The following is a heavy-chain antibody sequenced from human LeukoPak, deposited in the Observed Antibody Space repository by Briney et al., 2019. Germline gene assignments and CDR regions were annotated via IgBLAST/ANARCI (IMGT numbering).Heavy chain of an antibody. J-gene: IGHJ6*02. CDR2: IYYSGST. D-gene: IGHD3-10*01. Sequence: PSETLSLTCTVSGGSISSYYWSWIRQPPGKGLEWIGYIYYSGSTNYNPSLKSRVTISVDTSKNQFSLKLSPVTAADTAVYYCARDSIVVRGVRYYYYGMDVWGQGTTVTVSS. CDR1: GGSISSYY. CDR3: ARDSIVVRGVRYYYYGMDV. V-gene: IGHV4-59*01.